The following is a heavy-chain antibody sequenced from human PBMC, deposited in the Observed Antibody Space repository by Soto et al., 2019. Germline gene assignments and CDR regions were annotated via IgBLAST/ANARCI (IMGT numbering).Heavy chain of an antibody. Sequence: EVQLLESGGGLVQPGGSLRLSCAAPGFSFSTYAMSWVRQAPGKGLEWVSAISGSGGNTYYADSVKGRFTISRDSSKNTLYLQMNSLRAEDTAIYYCAKASMGTTKGKYYFDCWGQGNLVNASS. CDR1: GFSFSTYA. CDR3: AKASMGTTKGKYYFDC. J-gene: IGHJ4*02. V-gene: IGHV3-23*01. D-gene: IGHD4-17*01. CDR2: ISGSGGNT.